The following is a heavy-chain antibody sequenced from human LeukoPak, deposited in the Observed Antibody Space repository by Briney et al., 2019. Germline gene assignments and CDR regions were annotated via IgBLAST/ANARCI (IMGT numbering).Heavy chain of an antibody. CDR2: IYDSGST. CDR3: AREKI. CDR1: GASISNSGYY. Sequence: SETLSLTCNVSGASISNSGYYWGWIRQPPGKGLEWIGNIYDSGSTYYNPSLKSRATISVDMSKNQFSLKLSSVTAADTAVYYCAREKIWGQGTMVTVSS. V-gene: IGHV4-39*07. J-gene: IGHJ3*02.